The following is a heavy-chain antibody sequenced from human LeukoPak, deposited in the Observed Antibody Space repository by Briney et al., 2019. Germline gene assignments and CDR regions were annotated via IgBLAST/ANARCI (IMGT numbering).Heavy chain of an antibody. CDR1: GYTFSDYY. CDR3: ATVRDIVVGGGPYYFDY. V-gene: IGHV1-2*02. J-gene: IGHJ4*02. CDR2: INPNSAAT. Sequence: ASVKVSCKTSGYTFSDYYTHWVRQAPGQGLEWMGWINPNSAATNYAQRFQGRVTMTRDTSISTAFMELSRLTSDDTAVYYCATVRDIVVGGGPYYFDYWGQGTLVTVSS. D-gene: IGHD2-15*01.